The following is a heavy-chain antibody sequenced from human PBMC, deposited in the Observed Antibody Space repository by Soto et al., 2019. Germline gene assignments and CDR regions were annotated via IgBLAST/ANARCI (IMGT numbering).Heavy chain of an antibody. J-gene: IGHJ3*01. CDR1: RYSFTNYG. V-gene: IGHV1-18*01. Sequence: APVKVSCKPSRYSFTNYGISWVRQAPGQGREWMGWISDYNGNTNYAQKLQSRITMTKDTSTSTAYMELRSLRCEDPAAYYCARARRGRIVGAPDGFDVWGQGKMVTVSS. CDR3: ARARRGRIVGAPDGFDV. CDR2: ISDYNGNT. D-gene: IGHD3-10*01.